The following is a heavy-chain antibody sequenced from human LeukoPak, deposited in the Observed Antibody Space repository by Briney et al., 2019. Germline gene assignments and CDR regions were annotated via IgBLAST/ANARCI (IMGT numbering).Heavy chain of an antibody. CDR3: ARNSGSYLFDY. D-gene: IGHD1-26*01. Sequence: ASVKVSCKASGYTFTSYYMHWVRQAPGQGLEWMGIINPSGGSTSYAQKFQGRVTMTRDTSTSTVYMELSSLRSEDTAVYYRARNSGSYLFDYWGQGTLVTVSS. CDR2: INPSGGST. V-gene: IGHV1-46*03. CDR1: GYTFTSYY. J-gene: IGHJ4*02.